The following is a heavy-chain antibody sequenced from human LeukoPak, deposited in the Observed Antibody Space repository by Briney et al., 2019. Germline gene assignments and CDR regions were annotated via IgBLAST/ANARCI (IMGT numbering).Heavy chain of an antibody. V-gene: IGHV4-30-2*01. D-gene: IGHD4-11*01. CDR1: GGSISSGGYY. J-gene: IGHJ6*03. CDR3: ARARISNYNYYYYYMDV. CDR2: IYHSGST. Sequence: SETLSLTCTVSGGSISSGGYYWSWIRQPPGKGLEWIGYIYHSGSTYYNPSLKSRVTISVDGSKNQFSLKLSSVTAADTAVYYCARARISNYNYYYYYMDVWGKGTTVTVSS.